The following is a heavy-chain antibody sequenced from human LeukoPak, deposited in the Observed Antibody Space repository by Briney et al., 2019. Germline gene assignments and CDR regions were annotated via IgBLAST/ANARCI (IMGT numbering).Heavy chain of an antibody. CDR2: IIPIFGTA. D-gene: IGHD3-10*01. CDR1: GGTFISYA. V-gene: IGHV1-69*13. CDR3: ARQLYYYGSGSYYYFDY. Sequence: SVKVSCKASGGTFISYAISWVRQAPGQGREWMGGIIPIFGTANYAQKFQGRVTITADESTSTAYMELNSLRSEDTAVYYCARQLYYYGSGSYYYFDYWGQGTLVTVSS. J-gene: IGHJ4*02.